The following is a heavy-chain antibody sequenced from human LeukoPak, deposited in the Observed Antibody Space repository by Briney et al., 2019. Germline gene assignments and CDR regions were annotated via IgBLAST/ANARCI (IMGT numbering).Heavy chain of an antibody. Sequence: ASVKVSCKASGYTFTGYYMHWVRQAPGQGLEWMGWVNPNSGGTNYAQKFQGRVTMTRDTSISTAYMELSRLRSDDTAVYYCARVSGKGGSYGSTFDPWGQGTLVTVSS. D-gene: IGHD1-26*01. CDR3: ARVSGKGGSYGSTFDP. V-gene: IGHV1-2*02. J-gene: IGHJ5*02. CDR1: GYTFTGYY. CDR2: VNPNSGGT.